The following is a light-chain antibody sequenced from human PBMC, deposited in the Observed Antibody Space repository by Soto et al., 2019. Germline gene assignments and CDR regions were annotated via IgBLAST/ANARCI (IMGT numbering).Light chain of an antibody. Sequence: QSALTQPASVSGSPGQSVTISCTGTSSDVGGYNYVSWYQQHPGKVPKLMIFEVSNRPSGVSNRFSGSKSGNTASLTISGLQAEDEADYHCSSYTSSGTLVFGTGTQLTVL. CDR2: EVS. J-gene: IGLJ7*01. CDR3: SSYTSSGTLV. CDR1: SSDVGGYNY. V-gene: IGLV2-14*01.